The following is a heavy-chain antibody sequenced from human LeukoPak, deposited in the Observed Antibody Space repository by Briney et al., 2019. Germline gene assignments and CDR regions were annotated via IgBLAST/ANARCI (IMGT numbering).Heavy chain of an antibody. D-gene: IGHD4-23*01. CDR2: IWYDGSNK. V-gene: IGHV3-30*02. CDR1: GFTFSNYG. CDR3: AKDSGGNQFSYYMDV. J-gene: IGHJ6*03. Sequence: PGGSLRLSCAASGFTFSNYGIHWVRQAPGKGLEWVAFIWYDGSNKYYADSVKGRSTISRDNSKNTLYLQMNSLRAEDTAVYYCAKDSGGNQFSYYMDVWSKGTTVTVSS.